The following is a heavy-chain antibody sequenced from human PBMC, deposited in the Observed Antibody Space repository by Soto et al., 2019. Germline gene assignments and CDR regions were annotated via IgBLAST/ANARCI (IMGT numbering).Heavy chain of an antibody. D-gene: IGHD3-22*01. CDR2: IYPGDSDT. V-gene: IGHV5-51*01. CDR1: GYSFTSYW. J-gene: IGHJ4*02. CDR3: ARGPYYYDSSGYYGLGYFDY. Sequence: GESLKISCKGSGYSFTSYWISWVRQMPGKGLEWMGIIYPGDSDTRYSPSFQGQVTISADKSISTAYLQWSSLKASDTAMYYCARGPYYYDSSGYYGLGYFDYWGQGTLVTVSS.